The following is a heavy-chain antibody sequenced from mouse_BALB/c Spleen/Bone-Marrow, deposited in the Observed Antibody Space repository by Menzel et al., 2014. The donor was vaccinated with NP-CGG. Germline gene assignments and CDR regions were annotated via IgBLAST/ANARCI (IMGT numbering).Heavy chain of an antibody. Sequence: QVQPQQSGPELMRPGASVKISCKASGYAFSSSWMNWVKQRPGQGLEGIGRIYPGDGDTNYNGKFKGKATLAADKSSSTAYMQLSSLTSVDSAVYFCARWGITSYYFDYWGQGTTLTVSS. J-gene: IGHJ2*01. V-gene: IGHV1-82*01. CDR2: IYPGDGDT. CDR1: GYAFSSSW. CDR3: ARWGITSYYFDY. D-gene: IGHD2-4*01.